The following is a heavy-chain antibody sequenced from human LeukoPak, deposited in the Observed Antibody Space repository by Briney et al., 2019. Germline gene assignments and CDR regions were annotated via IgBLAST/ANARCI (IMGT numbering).Heavy chain of an antibody. CDR3: ARGLDGSVDY. Sequence: QPGTSLRLSCAASGFTFSSYSMNWVRQAPGKGLEWVSSISSSSSYIYYADSVKGRFTISRDNAKNSLYLQMNSLRAEDTAVYYCARGLDGSVDYWGQGTLVTVSS. D-gene: IGHD3-10*01. CDR2: ISSSSSYI. CDR1: GFTFSSYS. J-gene: IGHJ4*02. V-gene: IGHV3-21*01.